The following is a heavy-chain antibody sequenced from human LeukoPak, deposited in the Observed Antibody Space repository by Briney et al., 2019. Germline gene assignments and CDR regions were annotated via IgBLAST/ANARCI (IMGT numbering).Heavy chain of an antibody. J-gene: IGHJ4*02. CDR2: TYYNSKWYT. CDR1: GDSVSTASNA. D-gene: IGHD7-27*01. V-gene: IGHV6-1*01. Sequence: SQTLSLTCAISGDSVSTASNAWYWIRQSPSRGLEWLGRTYYNSKWYTDYAVSVSGRTTINPDTSRNQLSLQLNSVTPEDTAVYYCARSPGDRDYFDYWGQGTLVTVSS. CDR3: ARSPGDRDYFDY.